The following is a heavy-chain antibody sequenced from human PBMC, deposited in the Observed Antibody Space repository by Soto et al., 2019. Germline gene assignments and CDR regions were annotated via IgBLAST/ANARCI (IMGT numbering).Heavy chain of an antibody. CDR1: GFTFSNYA. D-gene: IGHD3-22*01. J-gene: IGHJ3*02. CDR2: IGSNSHYI. Sequence: WGSLRLSCAASGFTFSNYAINFFRHSRLKWLEWVSYIGSNSHYIYYADSVKGRFTISRDDANNSLSLQMNSLSAEDTAVYYCARVADRSPYSRPAFDIWGQGTMVTVSS. CDR3: ARVADRSPYSRPAFDI. V-gene: IGHV3-21*01.